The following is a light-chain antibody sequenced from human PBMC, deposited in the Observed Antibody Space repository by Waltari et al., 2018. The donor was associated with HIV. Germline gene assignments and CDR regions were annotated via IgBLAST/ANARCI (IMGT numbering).Light chain of an antibody. V-gene: IGLV3-21*04. Sequence: YELTQPPSVSVAPGQPAMIPCGGNNIESKSVQWYQQKPGQAPVLVIYFDLDRPSGIPERFSGSVSGNTATLTISRVDAGDEADYYCQVWDRSSDQVIFGGGTKLTVL. CDR3: QVWDRSSDQVI. CDR1: NIESKS. J-gene: IGLJ2*01. CDR2: FDL.